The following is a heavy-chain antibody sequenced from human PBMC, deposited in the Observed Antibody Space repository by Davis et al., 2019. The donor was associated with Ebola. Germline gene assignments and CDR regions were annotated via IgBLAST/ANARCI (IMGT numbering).Heavy chain of an antibody. J-gene: IGHJ4*02. V-gene: IGHV1-69*06. CDR2: IIPIFGTA. D-gene: IGHD5-18*01. Sequence: SVKVSCKASGGTFSRYAISWVRQAPGQGLEWMGGIIPIFGTANYAQKFQGRVTITADKSTSTAYMELSSLRSEDTAVYYCARFRVDTAMAEDYWGQGTLVTVSS. CDR3: ARFRVDTAMAEDY. CDR1: GGTFSRYA.